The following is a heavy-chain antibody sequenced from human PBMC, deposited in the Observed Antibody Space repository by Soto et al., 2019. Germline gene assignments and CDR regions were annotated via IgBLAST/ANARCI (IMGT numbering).Heavy chain of an antibody. CDR3: ATKIITGKRNNWFDP. CDR1: GYTLTELS. D-gene: IGHD1-1*01. V-gene: IGHV1-24*01. J-gene: IGHJ5*02. Sequence: ASVKVSFKVSGYTLTELSMHWVRQAPGKGLEWMGGFDPEDGETIYAQKFQGRVTMTEDTSTDTAYMELSSLRSEDTAVYYCATKIITGKRNNWFDPWGQGTLVTVSS. CDR2: FDPEDGET.